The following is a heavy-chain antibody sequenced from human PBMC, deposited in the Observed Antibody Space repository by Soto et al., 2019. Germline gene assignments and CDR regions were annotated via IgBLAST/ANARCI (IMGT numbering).Heavy chain of an antibody. J-gene: IGHJ4*02. D-gene: IGHD2-15*01. CDR2: INTATGDT. CDR1: GYRFTAYD. V-gene: IGHV1-3*04. Sequence: QVQVVQSGAGVKKPGVTANVSCKASGYRFTAYDRHWVRQAPGQRLEWLGWINTATGDTKYSPSFQGRVTLTRDISATTAYMELSGLRFEDTAVYYCARTRGYCSGGRCYPLDYWGQGTLVTVSS. CDR3: ARTRGYCSGGRCYPLDY.